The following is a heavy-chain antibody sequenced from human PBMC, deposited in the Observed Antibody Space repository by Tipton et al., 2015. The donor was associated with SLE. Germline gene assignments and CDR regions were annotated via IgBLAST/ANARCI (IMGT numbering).Heavy chain of an antibody. J-gene: IGHJ4*02. CDR1: DGSLSNYY. CDR3: ATLSAGIASRRYFDN. V-gene: IGHV4-59*01. Sequence: TLSLTCAVHDGSLSNYYWSWIRQSPGKGLEWIGYISYTGSTSYNPSLESRLTMSVDTSKSQFSLRLTPVTAADTAVYYCATLSAGIASRRYFDNWGQGTLVSVSS. D-gene: IGHD6-6*01. CDR2: ISYTGST.